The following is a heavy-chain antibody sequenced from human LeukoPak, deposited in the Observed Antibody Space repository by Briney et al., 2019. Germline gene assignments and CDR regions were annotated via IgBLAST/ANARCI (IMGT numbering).Heavy chain of an antibody. V-gene: IGHV3-23*01. CDR2: ISGSGGST. J-gene: IGHJ4*02. CDR1: GFTFSSYA. CDR3: AKDRQRLPQGEDY. Sequence: GGSLRLSCAASGFTFSSYAMSWVRQAPGKGLDWVSAISGSGGSTYYADSVKGRFTISRDNSKNTLYLQMNSLRAEDTAVYYCAKDRQRLPQGEDYWGQGTLVTVSS. D-gene: IGHD1-1*01.